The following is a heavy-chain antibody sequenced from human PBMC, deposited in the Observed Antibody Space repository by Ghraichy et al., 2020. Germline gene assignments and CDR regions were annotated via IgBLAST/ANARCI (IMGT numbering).Heavy chain of an antibody. CDR1: GFTFSSYA. CDR3: AREASIVGAPVDAFDI. CDR2: ISYDGSNK. D-gene: IGHD1-26*01. Sequence: GGSLRLSCAASGFTFSSYAMHWVRQAPGKGLEWVAVISYDGSNKYYADSVKGRFTISRDNSKNTLYLQMNSLRAEDTAVYYCAREASIVGAPVDAFDIWGQGTMVTVSS. V-gene: IGHV3-30-3*01. J-gene: IGHJ3*02.